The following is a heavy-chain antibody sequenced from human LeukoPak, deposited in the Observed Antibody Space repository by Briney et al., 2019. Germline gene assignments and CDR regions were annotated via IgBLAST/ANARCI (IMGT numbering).Heavy chain of an antibody. CDR2: INHSGST. Sequence: SETLSLTCAVYGGSFSGYYWSWIRQPPGKGLEWIGEINHSGSTYYNPSLKSRVTISVDTSKNQFSLKLSSVTAADTAVYYCARAGLVPAATDAFDIWGQGTMVTVSS. D-gene: IGHD2-2*01. V-gene: IGHV4-34*01. CDR3: ARAGLVPAATDAFDI. J-gene: IGHJ3*02. CDR1: GGSFSGYY.